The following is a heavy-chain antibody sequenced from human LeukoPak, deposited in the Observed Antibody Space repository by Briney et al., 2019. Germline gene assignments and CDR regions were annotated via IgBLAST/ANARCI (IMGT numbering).Heavy chain of an antibody. CDR2: ISYDGSNK. J-gene: IGHJ4*02. Sequence: GRSLRLSCAASGFTFSSYAMHWVRQAPGKGLEWVAVISYDGSNKYYADSVKGRFTISRDNSKNTLYLQMNSLRAEDTAVHYYARDLSYYYDNAYYLMAYWGQGTLVTVSS. CDR3: ARDLSYYYDNAYYLMAY. D-gene: IGHD3-22*01. CDR1: GFTFSSYA. V-gene: IGHV3-30-3*01.